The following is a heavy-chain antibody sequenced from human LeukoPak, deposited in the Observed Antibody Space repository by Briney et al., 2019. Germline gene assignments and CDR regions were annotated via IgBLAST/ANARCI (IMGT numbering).Heavy chain of an antibody. V-gene: IGHV4-59*01. D-gene: IGHD2-15*01. J-gene: IGHJ6*03. Sequence: PSETLSLTCTVSGGSISDYYWSWIRQPPGKGLEWIGYIYYSGSTNYNPSLKSRVTLSVDTSKSQVSLKLSSVTAADTAVYYCARLRSSLSAVADYYYMDVWGKGTTVTVSS. CDR3: ARLRSSLSAVADYYYMDV. CDR2: IYYSGST. CDR1: GGSISDYY.